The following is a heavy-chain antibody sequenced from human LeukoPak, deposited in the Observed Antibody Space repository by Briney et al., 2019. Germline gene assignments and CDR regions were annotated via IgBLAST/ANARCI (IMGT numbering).Heavy chain of an antibody. Sequence: PGGSLRLSCAASGFTFSTYAMSWVRQAPGKGLEWVSAINGIGGSTYYADSVKGRFTISRDDSKNTLYLQMNSLRAEDTAVYYCAKNMPQSGYDFWSGYSNFNYYYYGMDVWGQGTTVTVSS. CDR2: INGIGGST. D-gene: IGHD3-3*01. CDR1: GFTFSTYA. V-gene: IGHV3-23*01. CDR3: AKNMPQSGYDFWSGYSNFNYYYYGMDV. J-gene: IGHJ6*02.